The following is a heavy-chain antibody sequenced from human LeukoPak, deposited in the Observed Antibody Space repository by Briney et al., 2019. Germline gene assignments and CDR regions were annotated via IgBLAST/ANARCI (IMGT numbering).Heavy chain of an antibody. D-gene: IGHD6-19*01. CDR1: GGSISSYY. V-gene: IGHV4-4*07. J-gene: IGHJ4*02. CDR3: VRGNAAFGWYPVDY. CDR2: IYTSGST. Sequence: SETLSLTCTVSGGSISSYYWSWIRQPAGKGLEWIGRIYTSGSTNYNPSLKSRVTMSVDTSKNQFSLKLSSVTAADTAVYYCVRGNAAFGWYPVDYWGQGILVTVSS.